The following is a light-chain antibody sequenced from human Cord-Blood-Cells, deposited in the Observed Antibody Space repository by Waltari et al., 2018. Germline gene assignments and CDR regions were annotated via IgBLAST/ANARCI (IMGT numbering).Light chain of an antibody. J-gene: IGKJ2*01. CDR1: QSTSSY. CDR2: AAS. CDR3: QQSYSTPYT. V-gene: IGKV1-39*01. Sequence: DLQMTQSPSPLPASVGDRDSITCRASQSTSSYLKWYQQKPGKAPKLLIYAASSMQSGVPSRFSGSGSGTDFTLTISSLQPEDFATYDCQQSYSTPYTFGQGTKLEIK.